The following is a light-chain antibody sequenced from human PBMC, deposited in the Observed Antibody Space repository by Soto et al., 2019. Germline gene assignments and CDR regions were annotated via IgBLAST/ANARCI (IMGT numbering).Light chain of an antibody. CDR1: SSDVGAYNY. CDR2: DVT. Sequence: QSVLTQPASVSGSPGQSITISCTGTSSDVGAYNYVAWYQHHPGKVPKLMIYDVTNPPSGVSGRFSGSKSGNTASLTISGLPAEDEADYYCSSYTSSRTLVFGSGTQLTVL. V-gene: IGLV2-14*03. J-gene: IGLJ1*01. CDR3: SSYTSSRTLV.